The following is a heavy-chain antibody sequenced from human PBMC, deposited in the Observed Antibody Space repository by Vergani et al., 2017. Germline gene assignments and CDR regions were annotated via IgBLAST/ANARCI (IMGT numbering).Heavy chain of an antibody. CDR1: GFSFRNAW. D-gene: IGHD3-10*01. Sequence: EVQLVESGGGIVKPGGSLRLSCVASGFSFRNAWMNWVRRTPGKGLEWVGRIKSTFDRGTTDYASAVKGRCTISRDDSKNTLFLLMNGLKTEDIGVYYCTTDPRYCCDGSCYWLTDHHYYCMDVWGQGTTVTVSS. CDR2: IKSTFDRGTT. V-gene: IGHV3-15*07. CDR3: TTDPRYCCDGSCYWLTDHHYYCMDV. J-gene: IGHJ6*02.